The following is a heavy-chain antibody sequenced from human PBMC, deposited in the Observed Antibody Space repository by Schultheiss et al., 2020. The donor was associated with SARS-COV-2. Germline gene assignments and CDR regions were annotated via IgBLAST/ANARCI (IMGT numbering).Heavy chain of an antibody. CDR1: GFTFSSYE. CDR2: IWYDGSNK. V-gene: IGHV3-33*08. D-gene: IGHD3-10*01. J-gene: IGHJ6*03. CDR3: ARVGGMVPYYYYMDV. Sequence: GGSLRLSCAASGFTFSSYEMNWVRQAPGKGLEWVAVIWYDGSNKYYADSVKGRFTISRDNSKNTLYLQMNSLRAEDTAVYYCARVGGMVPYYYYMDVWGKGTTVTVSS.